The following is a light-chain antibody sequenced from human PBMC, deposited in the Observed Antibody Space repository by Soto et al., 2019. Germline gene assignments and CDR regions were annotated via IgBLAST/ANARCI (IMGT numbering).Light chain of an antibody. J-gene: IGLJ3*02. CDR1: TSNLGSNY. CDR2: RSN. V-gene: IGLV1-47*01. CDR3: ATWDDRMSGRV. Sequence: QSVLTQPPSASGTPGQRVIISCFGATSNLGSNYAYWYQQFPGRAPTLLIYRSNQRPSGVPDRFSGSKSGTSASLAISGLRSEDEADYYCATWDDRMSGRVFGGGTKLTVL.